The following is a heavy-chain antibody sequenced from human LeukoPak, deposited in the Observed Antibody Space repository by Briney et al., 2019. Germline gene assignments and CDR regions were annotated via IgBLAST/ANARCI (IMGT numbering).Heavy chain of an antibody. D-gene: IGHD6-13*01. Sequence: PGGSLRLSCAASGFTFSSNWMIWVRQAPGKGLEWVANIKQDGSDKNYVDSVKGRFTISRDNAKSSVYLQMNSLRAEDTAVYYCARAIPSTPYSSSWYSVIGSYGMDVWGKGTTVTVSS. CDR1: GFTFSSNW. CDR3: ARAIPSTPYSSSWYSVIGSYGMDV. V-gene: IGHV3-7*01. CDR2: IKQDGSDK. J-gene: IGHJ6*04.